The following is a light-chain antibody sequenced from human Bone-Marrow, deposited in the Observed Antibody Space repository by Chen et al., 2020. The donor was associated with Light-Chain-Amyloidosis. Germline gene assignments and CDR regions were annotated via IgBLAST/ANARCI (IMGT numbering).Light chain of an antibody. CDR1: STDVGSYNL. CDR2: EVT. CDR3: CSYAGSTPPYV. Sequence: QAALTQPASVSGSPGQSITISCTGTSTDVGSYNLVSWYQQHPDQAPTLIIYEVTKRPSGVSNRFSGSKSGNTASLTISGLQAEDEADYYCCSYAGSTPPYVFGTGTKVTVL. V-gene: IGLV2-23*02. J-gene: IGLJ1*01.